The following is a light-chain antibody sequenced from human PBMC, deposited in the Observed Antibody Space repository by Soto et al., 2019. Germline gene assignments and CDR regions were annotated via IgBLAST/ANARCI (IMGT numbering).Light chain of an antibody. CDR2: HAS. V-gene: IGKV1-5*01. CDR1: QSISSW. Sequence: DIQMTQSPSTLSASVGDRVTITCRASQSISSWLAWYQQKPGKAPKLLTYHASSLESGVPSRFSGSGSGTEFTLTISSLQPDDFATYYCQQYNSYSPSTFGQGTKLEIK. J-gene: IGKJ2*02. CDR3: QQYNSYSPST.